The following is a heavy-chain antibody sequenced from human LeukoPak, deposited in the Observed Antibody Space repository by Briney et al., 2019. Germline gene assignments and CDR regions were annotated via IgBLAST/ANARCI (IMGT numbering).Heavy chain of an antibody. CDR1: GGSISRYY. Sequence: SETLSLTCTVSGGSISRYYWSWIRQPPGKGLEWIWCIFYSGSTNYNPSLKSRVTISVDRSKDQFSLKLNSETAADAAVYYCARSSYYYGADALDVWGQGTMVTVSS. V-gene: IGHV4-59*01. CDR2: IFYSGST. D-gene: IGHD3-10*01. J-gene: IGHJ3*01. CDR3: ARSSYYYGADALDV.